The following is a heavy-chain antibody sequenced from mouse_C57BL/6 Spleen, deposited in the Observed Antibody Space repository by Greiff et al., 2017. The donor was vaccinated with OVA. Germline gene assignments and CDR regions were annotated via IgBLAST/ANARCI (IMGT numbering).Heavy chain of an antibody. CDR3: ARSGYSKSHGYFDV. D-gene: IGHD2-5*01. CDR2: IDPSDSDT. CDR1: GYTFTSYW. J-gene: IGHJ1*03. V-gene: IGHV1-52*01. Sequence: QVQLQQPGAELVRPGSSVKLSCKASGYTFTSYWMHWVKQRPIQGLEWIGNIDPSDSDTHYNQKFKDKATLTVDKSSSTAYMQLSSLTSEDSAVYYCARSGYSKSHGYFDVWGTGTTVTVAA.